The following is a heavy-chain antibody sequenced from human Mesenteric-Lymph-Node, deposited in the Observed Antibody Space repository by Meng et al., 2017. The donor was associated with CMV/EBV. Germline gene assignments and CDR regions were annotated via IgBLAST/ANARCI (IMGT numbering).Heavy chain of an antibody. J-gene: IGHJ3*01. CDR1: GFTLSSYW. Sequence: GESLKISCGASGFTLSSYWMGWVRQGPGKGLEWVANINQDGGEKYYADSVKGRFSIFRGNAKNSLYLQMNSLRAEDTAVYYCAAYIKDAFDLWGQGTMVTVSS. D-gene: IGHD2-21*01. CDR3: AAYIKDAFDL. V-gene: IGHV3-7*01. CDR2: INQDGGEK.